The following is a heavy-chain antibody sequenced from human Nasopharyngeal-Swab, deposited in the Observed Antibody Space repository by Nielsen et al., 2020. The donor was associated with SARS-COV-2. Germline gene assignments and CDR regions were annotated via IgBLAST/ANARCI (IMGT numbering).Heavy chain of an antibody. CDR3: ARGGYSGYEYYFDY. CDR1: GFTFSSYG. CDR2: IWYDGSNK. V-gene: IGHV3-33*01. J-gene: IGHJ4*02. Sequence: LKISCAASGFTFSSYGMHWVRQAPGKGLEWVAVIWYDGSNKYYAGSVKGRFTISRDNAKNSLYLQMNSLRAEDTAVYYCARGGYSGYEYYFDYWGQGTLVTVSS. D-gene: IGHD5-12*01.